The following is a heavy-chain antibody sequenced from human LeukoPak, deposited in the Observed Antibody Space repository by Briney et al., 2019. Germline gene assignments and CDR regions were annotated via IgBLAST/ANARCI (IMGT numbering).Heavy chain of an antibody. Sequence: ASVKVSCKTSGYTFSTYGLSWVRQAPGQGLEWMGWISGNSGKTHYAQKFQDRVTLTTDTSSTTAFMELRSLRSGDTAMYYCARNAGSYFEFAPWGQGTLVTVSS. V-gene: IGHV1-18*01. J-gene: IGHJ5*02. CDR3: ARNAGSYFEFAP. CDR2: ISGNSGKT. D-gene: IGHD1-26*01. CDR1: GYTFSTYG.